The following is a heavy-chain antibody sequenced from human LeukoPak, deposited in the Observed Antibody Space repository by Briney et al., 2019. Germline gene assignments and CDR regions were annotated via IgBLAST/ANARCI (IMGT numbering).Heavy chain of an antibody. D-gene: IGHD1-26*01. CDR1: GFTFSTFA. V-gene: IGHV3-23*01. J-gene: IGHJ4*02. CDR2: ASDSGGST. Sequence: GGPLRFSCAAPGFTFSTFALTWFRKAPGKGLEWVSTASDSGGSTYYADSVKGRFTISRDNSKNTMYLQMDSLTADDTAVYYCAKTMGRIDVDYWGQGTLITVSS. CDR3: AKTMGRIDVDY.